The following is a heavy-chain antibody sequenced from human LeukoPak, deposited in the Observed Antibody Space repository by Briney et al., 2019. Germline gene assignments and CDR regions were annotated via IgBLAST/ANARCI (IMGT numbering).Heavy chain of an antibody. D-gene: IGHD3-10*01. CDR1: GSTFSGYG. CDR3: AIDWYHVSGSYLDY. J-gene: IGHJ4*02. Sequence: GGSLRLSGAASGSTFSGYGMNWVRQGPGKGLEWVAFIRDDGSSQYYTDSVKGRFTISRDNSKNTLYLQMNSLRAEDTALYYCAIDWYHVSGSYLDYWGQGTLVTVSS. V-gene: IGHV3-30*02. CDR2: IRDDGSSQ.